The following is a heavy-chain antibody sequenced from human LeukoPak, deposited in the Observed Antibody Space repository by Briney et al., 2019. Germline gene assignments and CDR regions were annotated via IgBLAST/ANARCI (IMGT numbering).Heavy chain of an antibody. CDR2: MNPNSGNT. J-gene: IGHJ2*01. D-gene: IGHD4-17*01. Sequence: ASVKVSCKASGYTFTSYDINWVRQATGQGLEWMGWMNPNSGNTGYAQKFQGRVTMTRNTSISTAYMELSSLRSEDTAVYYCARADGDYMAWYFDLWGRGTLVTVSS. V-gene: IGHV1-8*01. CDR1: GYTFTSYD. CDR3: ARADGDYMAWYFDL.